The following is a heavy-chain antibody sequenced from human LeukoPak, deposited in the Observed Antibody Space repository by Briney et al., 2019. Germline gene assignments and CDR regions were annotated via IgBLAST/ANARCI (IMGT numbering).Heavy chain of an antibody. Sequence: GGCLRLSWAASGLTVDDNGVGWGSHGRGKGREWVSSINWNGGSTAYADSVKGRFTTSRDNAKNSLYLQMTSLRAEDTALYYCARDRGSGWYEDLDYWGQGTLVTVSS. CDR1: GLTVDDNG. CDR2: INWNGGST. D-gene: IGHD6-19*01. V-gene: IGHV3-20*04. CDR3: ARDRGSGWYEDLDY. J-gene: IGHJ4*02.